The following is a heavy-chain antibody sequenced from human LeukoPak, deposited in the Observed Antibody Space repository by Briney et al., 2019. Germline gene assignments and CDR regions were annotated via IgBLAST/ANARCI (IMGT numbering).Heavy chain of an antibody. Sequence: GFLRLSCAASGFTFSSYGMSWVRQAPGKGLGWVSAISGSGGSTYYADSVKGRFTISRDNSKNTLYLQMGSLRTEDMAVYYCARVAAVGTAAFDIWGQGTMVTVSS. J-gene: IGHJ3*02. CDR1: GFTFSSYG. D-gene: IGHD6-13*01. CDR2: ISGSGGST. V-gene: IGHV3-23*01. CDR3: ARVAAVGTAAFDI.